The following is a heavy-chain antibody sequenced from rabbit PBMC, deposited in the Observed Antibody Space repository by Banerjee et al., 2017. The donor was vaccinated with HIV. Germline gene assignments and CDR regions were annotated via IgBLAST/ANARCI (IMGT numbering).Heavy chain of an antibody. V-gene: IGHV1S47*01. CDR1: GFDFSSNA. CDR3: ARGDYGDYGHFNL. J-gene: IGHJ4*01. Sequence: EESGGDLVKPEGSLTLTCKASGFDFSSNAMCWVRQAPGKRPEWIACIYNGDGITYYASWAKGRFTISKTSSTTVTLQMTSLTAADTATYFCARGDYGDYGHFNLWGPGTLVTVS. D-gene: IGHD2-1*01. CDR2: IYNGDGIT.